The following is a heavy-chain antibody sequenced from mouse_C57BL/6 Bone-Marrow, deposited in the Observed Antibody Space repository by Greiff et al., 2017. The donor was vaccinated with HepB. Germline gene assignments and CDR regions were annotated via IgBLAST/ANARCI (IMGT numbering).Heavy chain of an antibody. CDR3: ARQDYGSSWWYFDY. Sequence: QVQLQQPGAELVKPGASVKLSCKASGYTFTSYWMHWVKQRPGQGLEWIGMIHPNSGSTNYNEKFKSKATLTVDKSSSTAYMQLSSLTSEDSAVSYCARQDYGSSWWYFDYWGHGTTLTVSS. CDR1: GYTFTSYW. J-gene: IGHJ2*01. V-gene: IGHV1-64*01. D-gene: IGHD1-1*01. CDR2: IHPNSGST.